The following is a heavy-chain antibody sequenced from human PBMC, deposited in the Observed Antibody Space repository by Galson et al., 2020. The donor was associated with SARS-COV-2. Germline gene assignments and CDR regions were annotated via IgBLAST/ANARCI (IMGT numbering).Heavy chain of an antibody. Sequence: SETLSLTCTVSGGSIPNSSFYWGWLRQPPGKGPEWIGSIYYGGSTYYNPSLKSRVTMSVDTSKNQFSLRLSSVTAADTAVYYCARVVGHTEVYYYHYHVDVWGKGTTVTVSS. CDR2: IYYGGST. D-gene: IGHD3-10*01. J-gene: IGHJ6*03. V-gene: IGHV4-39*07. CDR3: ARVVGHTEVYYYHYHVDV. CDR1: GGSIPNSSFY.